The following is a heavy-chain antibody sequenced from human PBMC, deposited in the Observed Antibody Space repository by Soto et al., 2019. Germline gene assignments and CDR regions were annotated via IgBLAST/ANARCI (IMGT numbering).Heavy chain of an antibody. V-gene: IGHV3-13*01. CDR1: GFTFSSSD. CDR2: IGAAGDT. D-gene: IGHD2-8*01. CDR3: AREFNGRVGTGHYFYYMDV. Sequence: EVQLVESGGGLVQPGGSLRLSCAASGFTFSSSDLHWVRQATGKGLEWVSAIGAAGDTYYADSVKGRFTISRENAKNLLYLQMDSLRAGDTAVYYCAREFNGRVGTGHYFYYMDVWGKGTTVTVSS. J-gene: IGHJ6*03.